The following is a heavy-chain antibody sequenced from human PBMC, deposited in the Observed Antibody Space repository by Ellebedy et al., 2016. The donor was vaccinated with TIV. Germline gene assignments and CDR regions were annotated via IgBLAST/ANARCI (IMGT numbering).Heavy chain of an antibody. CDR2: IHPSGTT. CDR3: AKARGQYLYGSGSYFTN. D-gene: IGHD3-10*01. CDR1: NGSLSGYF. J-gene: IGHJ4*02. Sequence: MPSETLSLTCALYNGSLSGYFWTWIRQHPGKGLEWNGEIHPSGTTNYNPSLKSQVTMPVDTPEKQFSLRLTSVTAADTAVYYCAKARGQYLYGSGSYFTNWGQGEVVTVSS. V-gene: IGHV4-34*01.